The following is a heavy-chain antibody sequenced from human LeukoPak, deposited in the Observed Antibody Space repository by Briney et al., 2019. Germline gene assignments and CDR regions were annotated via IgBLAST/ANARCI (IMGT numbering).Heavy chain of an antibody. D-gene: IGHD3-22*01. CDR1: VFTFSSYW. Sequence: GGPLRLSCAASVFTFSSYWMHWVRQAPGKGLVWVSRINTDGSSPSYADSVKGRFTISRDNAKNTLYLQMNSLRAEDTAVYYCAREAFSYYDSSGYYCVGAYYFDYWGQGTLVTVSS. J-gene: IGHJ4*02. V-gene: IGHV3-74*01. CDR3: AREAFSYYDSSGYYCVGAYYFDY. CDR2: INTDGSSP.